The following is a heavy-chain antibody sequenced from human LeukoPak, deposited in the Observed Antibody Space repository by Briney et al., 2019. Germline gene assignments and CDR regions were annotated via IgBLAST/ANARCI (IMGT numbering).Heavy chain of an antibody. J-gene: IGHJ6*02. Sequence: SETLSLTCTVSGGSISTDASYWAWIRQPPGKGLEWIGSIYYSGSTYYSSSLKSRVTLPVDTPKNRFSLKMSSVTAADTAVFYCARLFSRGWEYHFGLDVWGQGTTVTVS. CDR1: GGSISTDASY. CDR3: ARLFSRGWEYHFGLDV. V-gene: IGHV4-39*01. CDR2: IYYSGST. D-gene: IGHD6-19*01.